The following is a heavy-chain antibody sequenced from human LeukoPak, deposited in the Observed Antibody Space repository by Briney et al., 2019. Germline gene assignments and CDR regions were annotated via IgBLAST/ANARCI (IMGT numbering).Heavy chain of an antibody. D-gene: IGHD6-13*01. J-gene: IGHJ6*02. CDR3: ARETSYSSSWYPYYYYGMDV. V-gene: IGHV3-33*01. CDR1: GFTFSSYG. CDR2: IWYDGSNK. Sequence: GSLRLSCAASGFTFSSYGMHWVRQAPGKGLEWVAVIWYDGSNKYYADSVKGRFTISRDNSKNTLYLQMNSLRAEDTAVYYCARETSYSSSWYPYYYYGMDVWGQGTTVTVSS.